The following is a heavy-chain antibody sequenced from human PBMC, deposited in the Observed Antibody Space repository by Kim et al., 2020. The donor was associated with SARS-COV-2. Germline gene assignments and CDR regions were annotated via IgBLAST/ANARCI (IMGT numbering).Heavy chain of an antibody. CDR1: GFTFSSYS. CDR2: ISSSSSYI. CDR3: ARAGVGWQQLDYYYYYGMDV. V-gene: IGHV3-21*01. D-gene: IGHD6-13*01. Sequence: GGSLRLSCAASGFTFSSYSMNWVRQAPGKGLEWVSSISSSSSYIYYADSVKGRFTISRDNAKNSLYLQMNSLRAEDTAVYYCARAGVGWQQLDYYYYYGMDVWGQGTTVTVSS. J-gene: IGHJ6*02.